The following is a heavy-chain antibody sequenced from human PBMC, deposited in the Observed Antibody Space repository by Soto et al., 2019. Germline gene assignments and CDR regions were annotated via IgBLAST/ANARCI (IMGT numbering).Heavy chain of an antibody. CDR3: AKAPGMVSASRYFDF. V-gene: IGHV3-23*01. Sequence: PGGSLRLSCAASGFTFSSYAMTWVRQAPGKGLEWVSHISGSGSNTYYADSVRGRFTISRDSSKNTLYLQMNSLRAEDTAIYYCAKAPGMVSASRYFDFWGQGTLVTVSS. J-gene: IGHJ4*02. D-gene: IGHD2-8*01. CDR2: ISGSGSNT. CDR1: GFTFSSYA.